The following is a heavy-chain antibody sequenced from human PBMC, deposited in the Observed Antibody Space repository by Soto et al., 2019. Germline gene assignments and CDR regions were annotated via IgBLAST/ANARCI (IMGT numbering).Heavy chain of an antibody. J-gene: IGHJ4*02. CDR2: ISYDGSNK. V-gene: IGHV3-30*03. CDR3: GRGTPPAY. CDR1: GLTLSSYG. Sequence: WGSLRLSWAASGLTLSSYGINWVRQAPGKGLEWVAVISYDGSNKYYADSVKGRFTISRDNSKNTVSLQMNSLRIEDTAVYYCGRGTPPAYWGQGTLVTVSS.